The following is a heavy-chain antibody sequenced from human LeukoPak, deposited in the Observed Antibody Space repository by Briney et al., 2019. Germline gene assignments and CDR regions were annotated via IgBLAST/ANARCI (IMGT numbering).Heavy chain of an antibody. CDR2: ISTGSGTI. Sequence: SGGSLRLSCAASGFTFRSFDMNWVRQAPGRGLEWVSYISTGSGTIYYADSVKVRFTISRDDAKNSLFLQMSSLRAEDTAVYYCARAFDYWGQGTLVTVSS. CDR3: ARAFDY. J-gene: IGHJ4*02. CDR1: GFTFRSFD. V-gene: IGHV3-48*04.